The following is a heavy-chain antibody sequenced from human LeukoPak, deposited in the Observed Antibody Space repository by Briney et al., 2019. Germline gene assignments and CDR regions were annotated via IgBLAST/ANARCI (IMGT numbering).Heavy chain of an antibody. V-gene: IGHV3-53*01. CDR2: VYYGGST. J-gene: IGHJ4*02. CDR1: GFTVSTNY. CDR3: ARDSSDGWFFDY. D-gene: IGHD6-19*01. Sequence: PGGSLRLSCAASGFTVSTNYMNWVRQAPGKGLEWVSVVYYGGSTYYADSMKGRFTISRDNAKNSLYLQMNSLRAEDTAVYYCARDSSDGWFFDYWGQGTLVTVSS.